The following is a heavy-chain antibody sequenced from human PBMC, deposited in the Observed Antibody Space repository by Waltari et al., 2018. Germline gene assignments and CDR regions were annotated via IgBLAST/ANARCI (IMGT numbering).Heavy chain of an antibody. D-gene: IGHD3-3*01. J-gene: IGHJ6*02. CDR3: ARDRITIFGVVVNYYYYYGMDV. CDR2: IYYSGGT. CDR1: GGSVSRGRYY. V-gene: IGHV4-61*01. Sequence: QVQLQESGPGLVKPSETLSLTCTVSGGSVSRGRYYWSWIRQPPGKGLEWIGYIYYSGGTNYNPSLKSRVTISVDTSKNQFSLKLSSVTAADTAVYYCARDRITIFGVVVNYYYYYGMDVWGQGTTVTVSS.